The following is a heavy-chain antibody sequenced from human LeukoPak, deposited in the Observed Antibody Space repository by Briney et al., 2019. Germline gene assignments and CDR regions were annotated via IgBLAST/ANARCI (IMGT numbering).Heavy chain of an antibody. CDR2: ISGSGGST. D-gene: IGHD3-10*01. CDR1: GFTFSSYA. CDR3: AKDPRYGSGSYSDY. J-gene: IGHJ4*02. Sequence: GGSLRLSCAASGFTFSSYAMSWVCQAPGKGLEWVSAISGSGGSTYYADSVKGRFTISRDNSKNTLYLQMNSLRAEDTAVYYCAKDPRYGSGSYSDYWGQGTLVTVSS. V-gene: IGHV3-23*01.